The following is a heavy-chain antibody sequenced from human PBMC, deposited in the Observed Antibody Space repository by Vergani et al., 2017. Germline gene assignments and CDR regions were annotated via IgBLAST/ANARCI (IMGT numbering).Heavy chain of an antibody. CDR1: GGSISSYY. D-gene: IGHD1/OR15-1a*01. CDR2: IYYSGRT. J-gene: IGHJ6*02. CDR3: ARNNTYGMDV. V-gene: IGHV4-59*06. Sequence: QVQLQESGPGLVKPSETLSLTCTVSGGSISSYYWSWIRQPAGKGLEWIGYIYYSGRTYYNPSLKSRVTISVDTSKNQCSLKLSTVTAADTAVYYCARNNTYGMDVWGQGTTVTVSS.